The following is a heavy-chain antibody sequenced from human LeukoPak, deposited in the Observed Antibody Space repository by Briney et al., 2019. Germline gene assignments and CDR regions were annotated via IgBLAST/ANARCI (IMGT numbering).Heavy chain of an antibody. CDR3: AREGGPYRPLDY. V-gene: IGHV4-4*02. CDR1: GGSISTTNW. CDR2: VHLSGRT. J-gene: IGHJ4*02. Sequence: SETLSLTCGVSGGSISTTNWWTWVRQPPGEGLEWIGEVHLSGRTHYNPSLESRVTMSVDMSENHISLRLTSVTVADTAVYYCAREGGPYRPLDYSGQGTLVTVSS.